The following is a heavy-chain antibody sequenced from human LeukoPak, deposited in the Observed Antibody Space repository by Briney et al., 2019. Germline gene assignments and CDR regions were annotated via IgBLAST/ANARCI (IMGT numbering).Heavy chain of an antibody. Sequence: QSGRSLRLSCAASGFTFSNYAMHWVRQAPGKGLEWVALISYDGRNKYYADSVKGRFTISRDTSKNTLYLQMNRLRAEDTAVYYCARDLDSSGWYGYFDYWGQGTLVTVSS. CDR3: ARDLDSSGWYGYFDY. V-gene: IGHV3-30*04. D-gene: IGHD6-19*01. CDR2: ISYDGRNK. CDR1: GFTFSNYA. J-gene: IGHJ4*02.